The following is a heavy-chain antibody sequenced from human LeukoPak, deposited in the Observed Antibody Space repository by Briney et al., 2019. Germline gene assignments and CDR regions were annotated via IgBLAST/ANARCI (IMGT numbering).Heavy chain of an antibody. D-gene: IGHD2-21*02. Sequence: GGSPRLSCAASGFTFSSYWMSWVRQAPGKGLEWVANIKQDGSEKYYVDCVKGRFTISRDNAKNSLYLQMNSLRAEDTAVYYCARDALLTGVVTRDYYMDVWGKGTTVTISS. CDR3: ARDALLTGVVTRDYYMDV. V-gene: IGHV3-7*01. J-gene: IGHJ6*03. CDR2: IKQDGSEK. CDR1: GFTFSSYW.